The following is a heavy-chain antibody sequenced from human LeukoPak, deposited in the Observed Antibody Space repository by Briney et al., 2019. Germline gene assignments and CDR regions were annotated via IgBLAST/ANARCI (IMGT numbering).Heavy chain of an antibody. CDR3: ARDAGVY. D-gene: IGHD3-10*01. CDR2: IYYSGST. V-gene: IGHV4-59*01. Sequence: SETLSLTCTVSGGSISSYYWSWIRQPPGKGLEWIGYIYYSGSTNYNPSLKSRVTISVDTSKNQFSLKLSSVTAVVTAVYYCARDAGVYWGQGTLVTVFS. CDR1: GGSISSYY. J-gene: IGHJ4*02.